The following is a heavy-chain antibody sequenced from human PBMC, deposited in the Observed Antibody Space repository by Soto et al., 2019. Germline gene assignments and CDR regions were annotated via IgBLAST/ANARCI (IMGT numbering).Heavy chain of an antibody. CDR1: GGSISSSSYY. D-gene: IGHD6-13*01. CDR3: AWGGARIAAAAYPFDY. V-gene: IGHV4-39*01. J-gene: IGHJ4*02. CDR2: IYYSGST. Sequence: QLQLQESGPGLVKPSETLSLTCTVSGGSISSSSYYWGWIRQPPGKGLEWIGSIYYSGSTYYNPSLKSRVTISXXTXKXXSSLKLSSVTAADTAVYYCAWGGARIAAAAYPFDYWGQGTLVTVSS.